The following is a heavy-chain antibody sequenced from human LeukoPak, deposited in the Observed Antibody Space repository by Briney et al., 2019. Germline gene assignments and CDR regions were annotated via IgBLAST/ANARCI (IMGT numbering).Heavy chain of an antibody. CDR3: ATLSDSSSDY. Sequence: ASVKVSCKASGYTFTDYYTHWVRQAPGQGLEWMGRINPNSGGTNYAQDFQGRVTMTKDTSISTAYMELSRLRSDDTAVYYCATLSDSSSDYWGQGTLVTVSS. J-gene: IGHJ4*02. CDR1: GYTFTDYY. V-gene: IGHV1-2*06. D-gene: IGHD6-13*01. CDR2: INPNSGGT.